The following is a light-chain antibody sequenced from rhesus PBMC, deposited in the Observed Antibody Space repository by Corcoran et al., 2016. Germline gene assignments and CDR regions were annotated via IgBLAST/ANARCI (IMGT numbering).Light chain of an antibody. J-gene: IGKJ1*01. CDR1: QGINKE. CDR2: AAS. CDR3: LQDYTTPST. V-gene: IGKV1-94*01. Sequence: DIQMIQSPSSLSASVGDRVTVTCRASQGINKESSWYQQKTGKAPTLLIYAASSSQTGVSSRFSGSGSGTDYTLTISSLQPEDVATYYCLQDYTTPSTFGRGTKVEIK.